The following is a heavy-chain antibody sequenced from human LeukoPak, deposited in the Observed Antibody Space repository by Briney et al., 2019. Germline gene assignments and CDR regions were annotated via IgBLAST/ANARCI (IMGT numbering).Heavy chain of an antibody. J-gene: IGHJ4*02. D-gene: IGHD5-12*01. Sequence: PSETLSLTCTVSGGSISSGGYYWSWIRQHPGKGLEWIGYIYYSGSTYYNPSLKRRVTISVDTSKNQFSLKPSSVTAADTAVYYCARGGLSDDFDYWGQGTLVTVSS. CDR1: GGSISSGGYY. CDR3: ARGGLSDDFDY. V-gene: IGHV4-31*03. CDR2: IYYSGST.